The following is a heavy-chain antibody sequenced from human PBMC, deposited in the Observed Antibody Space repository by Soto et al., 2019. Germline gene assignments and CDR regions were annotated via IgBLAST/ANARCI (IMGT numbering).Heavy chain of an antibody. CDR1: GFTFSRYA. CDR3: EQDKGAGGGSCVDS. D-gene: IGHD2-15*01. J-gene: IGHJ5*01. CDR2: ISGSGVNT. Sequence: GGSLRLSCAASGFTFSRYAMSWVRQAPGKGLEWVAAISGSGVNTYYADSVKGRFTISRDQSKNTLYLQMNSLRAEDTAIYSCEQDKGAGGGSCVDSWGHGPLVTVSS. V-gene: IGHV3-23*01.